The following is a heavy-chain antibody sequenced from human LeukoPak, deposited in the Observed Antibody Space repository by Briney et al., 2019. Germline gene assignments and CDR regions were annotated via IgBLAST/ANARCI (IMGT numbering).Heavy chain of an antibody. V-gene: IGHV5-51*01. CDR2: IYPGDSDT. CDR1: GYSFTSYW. J-gene: IGHJ3*02. D-gene: IGHD3-22*01. CDR3: ARPGQDYDSSGYYSTDDAFDI. Sequence: GESLKISCKGSGYSFTSYWIGWVRQMPGKGLEWMGIIYPGDSDTRYSPSFQGQVTISADKSISTAYLQWSSLKASDTAMYYCARPGQDYDSSGYYSTDDAFDIWGQGTMVTVSS.